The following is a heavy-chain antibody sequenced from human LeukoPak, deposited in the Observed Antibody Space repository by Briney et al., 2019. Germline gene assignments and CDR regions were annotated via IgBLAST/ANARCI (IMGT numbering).Heavy chain of an antibody. CDR3: ARDRGSDY. J-gene: IGHJ4*02. CDR1: GFTFSIYS. D-gene: IGHD3-16*01. CDR2: ISSSSSTR. Sequence: GGSLRLSCAASGFTFSIYSMNWVRQAPGKGLEWVSYISSSSSTRYYADSVKGRFTISRDNAKNSLYLQMNSLRDDDTAVYYCARDRGSDYWGQGTLVTVSS. V-gene: IGHV3-48*02.